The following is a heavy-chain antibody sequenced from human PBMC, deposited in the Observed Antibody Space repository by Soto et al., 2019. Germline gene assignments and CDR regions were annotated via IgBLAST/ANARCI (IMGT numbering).Heavy chain of an antibody. CDR1: GFTFSSYS. CDR2: ISSSSSTI. CDR3: AREETYYYDSSGYYPNFDY. D-gene: IGHD3-22*01. Sequence: GSLRLSCAASGFTFSSYSMNWVRQAPGKGLEWVSYISSSSSTIYYADSVKGRFTISRDNAKNSLYLQMNSLRAEDTAVYYCAREETYYYDSSGYYPNFDYWGQGNLVTVSS. V-gene: IGHV3-48*01. J-gene: IGHJ4*02.